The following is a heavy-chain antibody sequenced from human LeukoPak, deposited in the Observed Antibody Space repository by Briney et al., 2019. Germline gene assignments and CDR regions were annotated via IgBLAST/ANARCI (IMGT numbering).Heavy chain of an antibody. D-gene: IGHD1-14*01. CDR3: ARGSILIMPDGSLTLRPVTLPLDT. CDR1: GYTFTGYY. J-gene: IGHJ1*01. Sequence: ASVKVSCKASGYTFTGYYMHWVRQAPGQGLEWMGWINPNSGGTNYAQKFQGRVTMTRDTSISTAYMELSRLRSDDTAVYYCARGSILIMPDGSLTLRPVTLPLDTWGQGTLVTVSS. CDR2: INPNSGGT. V-gene: IGHV1-2*02.